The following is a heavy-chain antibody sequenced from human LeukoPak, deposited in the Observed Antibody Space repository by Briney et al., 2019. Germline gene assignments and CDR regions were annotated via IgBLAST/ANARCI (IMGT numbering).Heavy chain of an antibody. CDR2: IYHSGST. CDR1: GGSISSGGYY. D-gene: IGHD1-1*01. Sequence: SETLSLTCTVSGGSISSGGYYWSWIRQPPGKGLEWIGYIYHSGSTYYNPSLKSRATISVDRSKNQFSLKLSSVTAADTAVYYCARWKGYYYMDVWGKGTTVTVSS. J-gene: IGHJ6*03. CDR3: ARWKGYYYMDV. V-gene: IGHV4-30-2*01.